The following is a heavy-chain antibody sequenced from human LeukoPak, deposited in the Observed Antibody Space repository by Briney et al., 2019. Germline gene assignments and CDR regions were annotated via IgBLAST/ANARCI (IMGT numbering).Heavy chain of an antibody. V-gene: IGHV3-23*01. J-gene: IGHJ6*02. CDR3: AKASYYDFWSGLNGMDV. D-gene: IGHD3-3*01. Sequence: GGSLRLSCAASGFTFSSYAMSWVRQAPGKGLEWVPAISGSGGSTYYADSVKGRFTISRDNSKNTLYLQMNSLRAEDTAIYYCAKASYYDFWSGLNGMDVWGQGTTVTVSS. CDR1: GFTFSSYA. CDR2: ISGSGGST.